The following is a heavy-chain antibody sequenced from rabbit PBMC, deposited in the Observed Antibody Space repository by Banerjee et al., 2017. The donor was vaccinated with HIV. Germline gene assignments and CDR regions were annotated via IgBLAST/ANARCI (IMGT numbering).Heavy chain of an antibody. CDR3: ARDNADGNGIYFNL. CDR2: IVGGSSGST. D-gene: IGHD6-1*01. J-gene: IGHJ4*01. V-gene: IGHV1S45*01. Sequence: QEQLGESGGDLVKPEGSLTLTCTASGFSFSSSYWICWVRQAPGKGLEWIACIVGGSSGSTYYASWAKGRFTISKTSSTTVTLQMTSLTAADTATYFCARDNADGNGIYFNLWGPGTLVTVS. CDR1: GFSFSSSYW.